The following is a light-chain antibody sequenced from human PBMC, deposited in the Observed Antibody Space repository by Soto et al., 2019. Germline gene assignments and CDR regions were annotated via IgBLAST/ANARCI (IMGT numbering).Light chain of an antibody. CDR3: QQYGSSPLT. V-gene: IGKV3-20*01. CDR2: GPS. J-gene: IGKJ4*01. CDR1: QSVSSSS. Sequence: EIVSTQSPGTLSLSPGERSTLSCRARQSVSSSSLAWYRQRPGQAPRLLFYGPSSRATGIPDRFSGSGSGADFTLTISRLEAEDFAVYYCQQYGSSPLTFGGGTKVDI.